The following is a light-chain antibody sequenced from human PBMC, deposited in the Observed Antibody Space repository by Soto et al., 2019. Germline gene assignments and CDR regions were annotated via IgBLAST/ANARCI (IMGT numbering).Light chain of an antibody. J-gene: IGLJ1*01. Sequence: QSVLTQPASVSGSPGQSITISCTGTSSDVGGYHYVSWYQQYPGKAPTVMIYDVSNRPSGVSNRFSGSKSGTTASLTISGLQAEDEADYYCSSYTSSITYVFGTGTKVTVL. CDR2: DVS. V-gene: IGLV2-14*01. CDR3: SSYTSSITYV. CDR1: SSDVGGYHY.